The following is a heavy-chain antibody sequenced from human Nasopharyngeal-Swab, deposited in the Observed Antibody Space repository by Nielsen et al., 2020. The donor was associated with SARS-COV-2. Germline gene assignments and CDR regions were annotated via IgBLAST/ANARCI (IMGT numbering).Heavy chain of an antibody. Sequence: ASVKVSCKAPGYTFTSYGISWVRQAPGQGLEWMGWISAYNGNTNYAQKLQGRVTMTTDTSTSTAYMELRSLRSDDTAVYYCARYESRAELYYFDYWGQGTRVTVSS. D-gene: IGHD1-26*01. CDR1: GYTFTSYG. J-gene: IGHJ4*02. CDR2: ISAYNGNT. CDR3: ARYESRAELYYFDY. V-gene: IGHV1-18*01.